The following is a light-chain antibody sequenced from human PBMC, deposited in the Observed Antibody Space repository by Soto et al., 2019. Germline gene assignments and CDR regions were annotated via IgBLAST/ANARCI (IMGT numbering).Light chain of an antibody. CDR2: DVS. V-gene: IGLV2-14*01. Sequence: QSVLTQPASVSGSPGQSITISCTGTSSDVGGYNYVSWYQQHPDKAPKLMVYDVSNRPSGVSNRFSGSKSGSTASLTISGLKYEDEANYYCCSYTSSSTRVFGGGTKLTVL. J-gene: IGLJ2*01. CDR3: CSYTSSSTRV. CDR1: SSDVGGYNY.